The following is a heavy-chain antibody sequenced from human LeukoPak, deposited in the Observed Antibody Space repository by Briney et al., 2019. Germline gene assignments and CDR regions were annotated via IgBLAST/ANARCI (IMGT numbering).Heavy chain of an antibody. CDR2: INRDGSTT. V-gene: IGHV3-74*01. D-gene: IGHD3-10*01. J-gene: IGHJ4*02. CDR3: ARDKKSGESSEIDY. Sequence: PGGSLRLSCAASGFTFSDYWVHWVRQAPGKGLVWVSRINRDGSTTNYADSVKGRFTASRDNAKNKLNLQMNSLRAKDTAVYYCARDKKSGESSEIDYWGRETLVTVSS. CDR1: GFTFSDYW.